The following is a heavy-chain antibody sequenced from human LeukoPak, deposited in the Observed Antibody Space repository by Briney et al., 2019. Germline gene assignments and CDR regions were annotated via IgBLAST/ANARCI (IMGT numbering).Heavy chain of an antibody. CDR2: ISAYNGNT. CDR3: ARDRAPYCSGGSCYPHGYYYGMDV. V-gene: IGHV1-18*01. J-gene: IGHJ6*02. CDR1: GYTFTSYG. Sequence: ASVKVSCKASGYTFTSYGISWVRQAPGQGLEWMGWISAYNGNTNYAQKLQGRVTMTTDTSTSTAYMELRSLRSDDTAVYYCARDRAPYCSGGSCYPHGYYYGMDVWGQGTTVTVSS. D-gene: IGHD2-15*01.